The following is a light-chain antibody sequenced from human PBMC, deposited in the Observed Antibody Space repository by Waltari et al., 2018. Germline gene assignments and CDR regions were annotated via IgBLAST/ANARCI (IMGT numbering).Light chain of an antibody. Sequence: QSVLTQPPSASATPGQRVTISCSGSSSCIGSNYVYWYQQLPGTAPKLLIYRNNQRPSGVPDRFSGSKSGTSASLAISGLRSEDEADYYCATWDDSLSGWVFGGGTKLTVL. CDR1: SSCIGSNY. V-gene: IGLV1-47*01. CDR2: RNN. CDR3: ATWDDSLSGWV. J-gene: IGLJ3*02.